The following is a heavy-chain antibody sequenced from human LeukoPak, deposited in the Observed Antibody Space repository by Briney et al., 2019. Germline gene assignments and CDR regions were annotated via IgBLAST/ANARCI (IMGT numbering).Heavy chain of an antibody. J-gene: IGHJ4*02. Sequence: SETLSLTCTVSGDSISSGAYYWSWIRQPPGKGLEWIGCISHSGITYYNPSLKSRVTISLNTSRNQFSLNLSSVSAADTAVFHCARARAYSSSWYHFDYWGQGALVTVSS. CDR2: ISHSGIT. CDR3: ARARAYSSSWYHFDY. D-gene: IGHD6-13*01. V-gene: IGHV4-30-4*08. CDR1: GDSISSGAYY.